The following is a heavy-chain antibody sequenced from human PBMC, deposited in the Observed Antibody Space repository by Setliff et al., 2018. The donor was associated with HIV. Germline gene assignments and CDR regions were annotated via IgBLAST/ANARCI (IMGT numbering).Heavy chain of an antibody. V-gene: IGHV7-4-1*02. J-gene: IGHJ5*02. D-gene: IGHD4-17*01. CDR3: AGALYGDYGGDVNWMDP. CDR1: GYTFTTYG. Sequence: ASVKVSCKASGYTFTTYGMNWVRQAPGQGLEWMGWINTNSGSPTYAQAFTGRFVFSVDTSVTTAYLQISSLKAEDTAIYYCAGALYGDYGGDVNWMDPWGQGTLVTVSS. CDR2: INTNSGSP.